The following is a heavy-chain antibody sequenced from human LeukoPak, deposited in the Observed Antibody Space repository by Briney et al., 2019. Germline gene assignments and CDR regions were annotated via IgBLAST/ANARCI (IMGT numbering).Heavy chain of an antibody. J-gene: IGHJ4*02. V-gene: IGHV3-30-3*01. Sequence: GGSVRLSCAGSGFTFSSYAMHWVRQAPGKGLEWVAVISYDGSNKYYADSVKGRFTISRDNSKNTLYLQMNSLRAEDTAVYYCARVGSYSFDYWGQGTLVTVSS. CDR3: ARVGSYSFDY. CDR2: ISYDGSNK. CDR1: GFTFSSYA. D-gene: IGHD1-26*01.